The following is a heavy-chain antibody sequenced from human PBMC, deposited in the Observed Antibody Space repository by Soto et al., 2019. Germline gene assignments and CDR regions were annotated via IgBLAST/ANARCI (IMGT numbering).Heavy chain of an antibody. CDR2: IIPILGIA. J-gene: IGHJ6*02. CDR3: ARSNGTYRDYYYYSGMYV. CDR1: GGTFSSSS. D-gene: IGHD1-26*01. V-gene: IGHV1-69*02. Sequence: QVQLVQSGAEVKKPGSSVKVSCKASGGTFSSSSISWVRQAPGQGLEGMGRIIPILGIANHAQKFQGRVTITADKSTDTAYMDLSSLRSEDTAVYYSARSNGTYRDYYYYSGMYVWGQGTTVTVSS.